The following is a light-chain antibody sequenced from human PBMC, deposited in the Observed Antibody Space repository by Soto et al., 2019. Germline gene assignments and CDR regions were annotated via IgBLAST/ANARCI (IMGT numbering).Light chain of an antibody. CDR3: QQYNSYSYS. V-gene: IGKV1-5*03. CDR1: QRISTW. J-gene: IGKJ2*03. CDR2: KPS. Sequence: DIQMTQSPSTLSASVGDRVTITFRTSQRISTWLASYQQKPGKAPTLLIYKPSNLESGVPSRFSGSGSGTEFTLTISSLQPDDFATYYCQQYNSYSYSFGQGTKLEIQ.